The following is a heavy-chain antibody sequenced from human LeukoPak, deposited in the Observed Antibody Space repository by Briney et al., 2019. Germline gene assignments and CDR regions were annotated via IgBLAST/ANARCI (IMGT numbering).Heavy chain of an antibody. Sequence: ASVKVSCKASGYTFTGYYMHWVRQAPGQGLEWMGWINPNSGGTNYAQKFQGRVTITRDTSISTAYMELSRLRSDDTAVYYCARAEGYSSGWYYEGFDYWGQGTLVTVSS. CDR1: GYTFTGYY. CDR3: ARAEGYSSGWYYEGFDY. V-gene: IGHV1-2*02. J-gene: IGHJ4*02. CDR2: INPNSGGT. D-gene: IGHD6-19*01.